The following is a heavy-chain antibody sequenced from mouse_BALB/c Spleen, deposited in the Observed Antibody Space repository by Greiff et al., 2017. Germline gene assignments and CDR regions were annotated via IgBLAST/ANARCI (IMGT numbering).Heavy chain of an antibody. J-gene: IGHJ2*01. D-gene: IGHD2-14*01. V-gene: IGHV1-87*01. CDR2: IYPGDGDT. CDR1: GYTFTSYW. Sequence: VQLQQSGAELARPGASVKLSCKASGYTFTSYWMQWVKQRPGQGLEWIGAIYPGDGDTRYTQKFKGKATLTADKSSSTAYMQLSSLASEDSAVYYCARGEEVQYYFDYWGQGTTRTGSS. CDR3: ARGEEVQYYFDY.